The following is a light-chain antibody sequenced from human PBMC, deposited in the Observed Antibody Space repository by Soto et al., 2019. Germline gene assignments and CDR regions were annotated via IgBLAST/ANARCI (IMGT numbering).Light chain of an antibody. J-gene: IGKJ5*01. V-gene: IGKV1-12*01. CDR1: QGISNW. CDR3: QQADSFPIT. CDR2: AAS. Sequence: DPLMTQSPSSVSASVGDRVTITCRAGQGISNWLAWYQQKPGKAPKLLIYAASNLQSGVPSRFTGTGSGTDFTLTISSLQPEDSATYYCQQADSFPITFGQGTRLEIK.